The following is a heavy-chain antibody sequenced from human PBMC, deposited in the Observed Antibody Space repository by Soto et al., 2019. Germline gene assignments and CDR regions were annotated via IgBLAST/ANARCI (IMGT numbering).Heavy chain of an antibody. CDR1: GGSFSGYY. J-gene: IGHJ6*02. Sequence: QVQLQQWGAGLLQPSEILSLTCAVYGGSFSGYYWSWIRQPPGKGLEWIGVIKHSGSTNYNPSIKSRVTISVDMSEKEFSLKLSSVTAGNTAGYYGTRVGGLDCSSTGWYEIAACPGYGMDVWGQGTTVTVSS. V-gene: IGHV4-34*01. CDR2: IKHSGST. D-gene: IGHD2-2*01. CDR3: TRVGGLDCSSTGWYEIAACPGYGMDV.